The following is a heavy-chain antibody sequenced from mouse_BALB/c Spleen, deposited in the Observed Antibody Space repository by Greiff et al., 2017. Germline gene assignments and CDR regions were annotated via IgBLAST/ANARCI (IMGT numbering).Heavy chain of an antibody. V-gene: IGHV5-6-5*01. CDR2: ISSGGST. CDR3: ARGRDTTAPFDY. J-gene: IGHJ2*01. CDR1: GFTFSSYA. Sequence: EVKLMESGGGLVKPGGSLKLSCAASGFTFSSYAMSWVRQTPEKRLEWVASISSGGSTYYPDSVKGRFTISRDNARNILYLQMSSLRSEDTAMYYCARGRDTTAPFDYWGQGTTLTVSS. D-gene: IGHD1-2*01.